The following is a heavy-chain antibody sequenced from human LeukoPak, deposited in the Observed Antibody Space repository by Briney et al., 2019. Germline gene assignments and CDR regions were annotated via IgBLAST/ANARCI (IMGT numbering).Heavy chain of an antibody. V-gene: IGHV3-21*01. D-gene: IGHD3-10*01. J-gene: IGHJ4*02. CDR3: ASELYGSGYH. CDR2: ISSSSSYI. Sequence: GGSLRLSCAASGFTFSSYSMNWARQAPGKGLEWVSSISSSSSYIYYADSVKGRFTISRDNAKNSLYLQMNSLRAEDTAVYYCASELYGSGYHWGQGTLVTVSS. CDR1: GFTFSSYS.